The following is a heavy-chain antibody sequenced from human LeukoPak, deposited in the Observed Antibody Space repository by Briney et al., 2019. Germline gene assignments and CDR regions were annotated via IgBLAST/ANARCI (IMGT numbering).Heavy chain of an antibody. CDR2: ISSSSSYI. Sequence: GGSLRLSCAASGFTFSSYSMNWVRQAPGKGLEWVSSISSSSSYIYYADSVKGRFTISRDNAKNSLYLQMNSLRAEDTAVYYCAKDPPYGDYPDVDYWGQGTLVTVSS. D-gene: IGHD4-17*01. V-gene: IGHV3-21*04. J-gene: IGHJ4*02. CDR1: GFTFSSYS. CDR3: AKDPPYGDYPDVDY.